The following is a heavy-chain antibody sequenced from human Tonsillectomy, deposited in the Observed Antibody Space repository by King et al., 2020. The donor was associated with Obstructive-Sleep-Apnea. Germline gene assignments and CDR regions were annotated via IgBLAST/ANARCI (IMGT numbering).Heavy chain of an antibody. CDR1: GFTFDDYA. CDR2: ISWNGGSR. V-gene: IGHV3-9*01. J-gene: IGHJ4*02. D-gene: IGHD3-9*01. Sequence: VQLVESGGGLAQPGRSLRLSCAASGFTFDDYAMHWVRQAPGKGLEWVSGISWNGGSRGYADSVKGRFTISRDNAKSSLYLQMNSLRAEDTALYYCGKDISYDILTGDFDYWGQGTLVTVSS. CDR3: GKDISYDILTGDFDY.